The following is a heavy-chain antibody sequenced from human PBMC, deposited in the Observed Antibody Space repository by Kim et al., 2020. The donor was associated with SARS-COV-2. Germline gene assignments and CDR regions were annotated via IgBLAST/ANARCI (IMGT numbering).Heavy chain of an antibody. V-gene: IGHV4-34*01. Sequence: NYNPSLMRRVTISVDTSKNQFSLKLSAVSAADTAVYYCARHYGSGSYNYWGQGTLVTVSS. CDR3: ARHYGSGSYNY. D-gene: IGHD3-10*01. J-gene: IGHJ4*02.